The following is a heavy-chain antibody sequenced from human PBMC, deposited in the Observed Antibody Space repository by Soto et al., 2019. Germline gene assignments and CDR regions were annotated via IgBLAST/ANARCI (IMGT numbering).Heavy chain of an antibody. Sequence: GGSLRLSCVASGFNFGTYAIHWVRQAPGKGLQWVALIVYDGINTYYADSVKGRFTISRDNSKNTLHLQMNSLRPEDTGVYFCARVTPGNNLYYFSGLDVWGQGTSVTVSS. D-gene: IGHD1-1*01. CDR3: ARVTPGNNLYYFSGLDV. V-gene: IGHV3-30-3*01. J-gene: IGHJ6*02. CDR2: IVYDGINT. CDR1: GFNFGTYA.